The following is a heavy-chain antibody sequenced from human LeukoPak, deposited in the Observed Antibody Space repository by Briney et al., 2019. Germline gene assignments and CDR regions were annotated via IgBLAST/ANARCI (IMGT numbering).Heavy chain of an antibody. CDR1: GFTFSSYG. D-gene: IGHD3-9*01. J-gene: IGHJ3*02. V-gene: IGHV3-30*18. Sequence: GRSLRLSCAASGFTFSSYGMHWVRQAPGKGLEWVAVISYDGSNKYYADSVKGRFTISRDNSKNTLYLQMNSLRAEDTAVYYCAKDERYFFVDGDAFDIWGQGTMVTVSS. CDR3: AKDERYFFVDGDAFDI. CDR2: ISYDGSNK.